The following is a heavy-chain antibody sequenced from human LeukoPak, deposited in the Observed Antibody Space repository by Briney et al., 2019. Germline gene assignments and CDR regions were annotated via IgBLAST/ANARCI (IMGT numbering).Heavy chain of an antibody. CDR2: IIPIFGTA. V-gene: IGHV1-69*13. D-gene: IGHD3-22*01. Sequence: VASVKVSRKASGGTFSSYAISWVRQAPGQGLEWMGGIIPIFGTANYAQKFQGRVTITADESTSTAYMELSSLRSEDTAVYYCARLSHYDSSGTDYWGQGTLVTVSS. J-gene: IGHJ4*02. CDR3: ARLSHYDSSGTDY. CDR1: GGTFSSYA.